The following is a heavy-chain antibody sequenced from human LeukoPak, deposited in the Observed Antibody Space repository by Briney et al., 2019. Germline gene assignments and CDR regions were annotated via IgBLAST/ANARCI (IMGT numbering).Heavy chain of an antibody. CDR2: IRYDGSNK. Sequence: PGGSLRLSCAAPGFTLSSYGMHWVRQAPGKGLEWVAFIRYDGSNKYYADSVKGRFTISRDNAKNSLYLQMNSLRAEDTAVYYCARGDYGDYWNYYYMDVWGKGTTVTVSS. D-gene: IGHD4-17*01. V-gene: IGHV3-30*02. CDR3: ARGDYGDYWNYYYMDV. CDR1: GFTLSSYG. J-gene: IGHJ6*03.